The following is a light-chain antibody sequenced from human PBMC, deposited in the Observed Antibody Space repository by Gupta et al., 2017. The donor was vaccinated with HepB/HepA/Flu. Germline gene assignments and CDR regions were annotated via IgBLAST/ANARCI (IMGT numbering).Light chain of an antibody. CDR1: KLGDKY. J-gene: IGLJ2*01. CDR3: QAWDSSTAV. CDR2: QDS. Sequence: SSELTQPPSVSVSPGQTARITCSGDKLGDKYACWYQQKPGQSPVLVIYQDSKRPSGIPERFAGSNSGNTATLTISGTQAMDEADYYCQAWDSSTAVFGGGTKLTVL. V-gene: IGLV3-1*01.